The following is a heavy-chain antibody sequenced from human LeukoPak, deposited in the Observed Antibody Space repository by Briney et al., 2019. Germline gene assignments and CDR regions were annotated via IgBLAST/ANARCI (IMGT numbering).Heavy chain of an antibody. D-gene: IGHD1-14*01. V-gene: IGHV3-48*01. CDR3: ASNRAFDY. Sequence: GGSLSLSCAASGFTLSNYNMNWVRQAPGKGLEWVSYISTSSITKYYADSVKGRFTISRDNARNSLYLQMNSLRAEDTAVYYCASNRAFDYWGQGTLVTVSS. CDR1: GFTLSNYN. J-gene: IGHJ4*02. CDR2: ISTSSITK.